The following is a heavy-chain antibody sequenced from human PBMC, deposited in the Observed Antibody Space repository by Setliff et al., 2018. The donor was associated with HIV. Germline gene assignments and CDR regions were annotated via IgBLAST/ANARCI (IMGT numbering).Heavy chain of an antibody. CDR3: IDFFAF. V-gene: IGHV3-15*01. D-gene: IGHD3-3*01. Sequence: KLGGSLRLSCVGSGFSFSDAWMSWVRQAPGKGLEWIGRIRSEAAGGTTDYAAPVKGRFTISRDDSKNTLYLQMNSLKIDDTAVYYCIDFFAFWGPGTLVTVSS. CDR1: GFSFSDAW. CDR2: IRSEAAGGTT. J-gene: IGHJ4*02.